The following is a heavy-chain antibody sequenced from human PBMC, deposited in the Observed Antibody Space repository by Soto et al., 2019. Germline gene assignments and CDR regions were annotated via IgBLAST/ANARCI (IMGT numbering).Heavy chain of an antibody. D-gene: IGHD1-26*01. CDR2: IIPILGIA. CDR1: GGTFSSYT. CDR3: AREGWQPQRGSYDAFDI. Sequence: QVQLVQSGAEVKKPGSSVKVSCKASGGTFSSYTISWVRQAPGQGLEWMGRIIPILGIANYAQKFQGRVTITADKSTSTAYMELSSLRSEDTAVYYCAREGWQPQRGSYDAFDIWGQGAMVTVSS. V-gene: IGHV1-69*08. J-gene: IGHJ3*02.